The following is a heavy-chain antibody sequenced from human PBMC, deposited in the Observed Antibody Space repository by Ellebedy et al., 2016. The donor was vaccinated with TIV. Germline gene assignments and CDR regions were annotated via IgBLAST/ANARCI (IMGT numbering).Heavy chain of an antibody. CDR1: GFTFSNFG. Sequence: GGSLRLSCAASGFTFSNFGMHWVRQAPGKGLEWVAIISYDGNNKYYGDSVKGRFTLSRDNSKNTLDLQMNSRRTEDTAMYYCAKGHYYDSSGAYSYEDHWGQGTLVTVSS. CDR3: AKGHYYDSSGAYSYEDH. D-gene: IGHD3-22*01. CDR2: ISYDGNNK. J-gene: IGHJ4*02. V-gene: IGHV3-30*18.